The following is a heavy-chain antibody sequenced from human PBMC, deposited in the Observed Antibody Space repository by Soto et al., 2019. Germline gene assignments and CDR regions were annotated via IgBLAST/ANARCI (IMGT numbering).Heavy chain of an antibody. V-gene: IGHV3-9*01. CDR1: GFTFDDYA. CDR2: ISWNSGSI. J-gene: IGHJ2*01. Sequence: EVQLVESGGGLVQPGRSLRLSCAASGFTFDDYAMHWVRQAPGKGLEWVSGISWNSGSIGYADSVKGRFTISRDNAKNSLYLQMNSLRAEDTALYYCANSRRLWHFDLWGRGTLVTVSS. CDR3: ANSRRLWHFDL.